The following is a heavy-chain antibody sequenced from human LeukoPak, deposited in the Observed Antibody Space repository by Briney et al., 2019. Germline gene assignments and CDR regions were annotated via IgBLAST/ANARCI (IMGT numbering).Heavy chain of an antibody. J-gene: IGHJ4*02. Sequence: GGSLRLSCAASGFTFSSYAMQWVRQAPGKGLEGVAVISYDGSNKYYADSVKGRFTISRDNSKNTLYLQMNSLRAEDTAVYYCARELGGYFDYWGQGTLVTVSS. CDR3: ARELGGYFDY. CDR2: ISYDGSNK. CDR1: GFTFSSYA. D-gene: IGHD3-16*01. V-gene: IGHV3-30-3*01.